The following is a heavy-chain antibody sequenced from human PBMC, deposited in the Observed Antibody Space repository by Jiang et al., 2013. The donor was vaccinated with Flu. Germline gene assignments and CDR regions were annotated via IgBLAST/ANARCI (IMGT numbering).Heavy chain of an antibody. CDR1: GYTFTSYY. Sequence: CKASGYTFTSYYMHWVRQAPGQGLEWMGIINPSGGSTSYAQKFQGRVTITRDTSASTAYMELSSLRSEDTAVYYCASFDYGDYALYYWGQGTLVTVSS. CDR2: INPSGGST. CDR3: ASFDYGDYALYY. J-gene: IGHJ4*02. D-gene: IGHD4-17*01. V-gene: IGHV1-46*01.